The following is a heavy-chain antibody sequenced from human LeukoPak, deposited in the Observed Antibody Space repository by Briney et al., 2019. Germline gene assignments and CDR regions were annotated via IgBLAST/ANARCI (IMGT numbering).Heavy chain of an antibody. CDR3: ASERPSSSWYDY. D-gene: IGHD6-13*01. V-gene: IGHV3-7*01. J-gene: IGHJ4*02. CDR2: IKPDGSEK. Sequence: GGSLRLSCAASGFTFSSYAMSWVRQAPGKGLEWVANIKPDGSEKYYVDFVKGRFTISRDNAENSLYLQMNSLRAEDTAVYYCASERPSSSWYDYWGQGTLVTVSS. CDR1: GFTFSSYA.